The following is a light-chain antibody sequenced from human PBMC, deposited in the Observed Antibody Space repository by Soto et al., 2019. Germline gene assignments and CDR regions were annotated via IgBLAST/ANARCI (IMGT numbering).Light chain of an antibody. J-gene: IGLJ1*01. CDR3: CSYAGRYTYV. Sequence: QSALTQPRSVSGSLGQSVTISCTGSSSDVGGYNDVSWYQQYPGKAPRLMIYDVTKRPSGVPDRFSGSKSGNTASLTISGLQAEDEADYYCCSYAGRYTYVFGSGTKLTVL. V-gene: IGLV2-11*01. CDR2: DVT. CDR1: SSDVGGYND.